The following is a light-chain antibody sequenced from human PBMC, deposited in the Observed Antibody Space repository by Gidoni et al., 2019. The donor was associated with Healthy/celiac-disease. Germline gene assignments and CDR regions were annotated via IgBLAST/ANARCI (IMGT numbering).Light chain of an antibody. CDR1: QSVSSSY. J-gene: IGKJ4*01. CDR3: QQYGSSPPLT. CDR2: VSS. Sequence: EIVLTQSPGTLSLSPGERATLSCRASQSVSSSYLAWYQQKPGQAPRLLIYVSSSRATGIPDRFSGSGSGTDFSLTIGRLEPEDFAVYYCQQYGSSPPLTFGGGTQVEIK. V-gene: IGKV3-20*01.